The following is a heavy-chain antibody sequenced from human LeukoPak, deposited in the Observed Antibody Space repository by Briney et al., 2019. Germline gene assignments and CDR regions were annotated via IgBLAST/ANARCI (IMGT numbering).Heavy chain of an antibody. J-gene: IGHJ6*03. D-gene: IGHD6-13*01. CDR1: GGSISSGGYS. Sequence: SETLSLTCAVSGGSISSGGYSWSWIRQPPGKGLEWIGYIYYSGSTYYNPSLKSRVTISVDTSKNQFSLKLSSVTAADTAVYYCARGSGAGSSWYRAYYYYYFMDVWGKGTTVTVSS. CDR3: ARGSGAGSSWYRAYYYYYFMDV. V-gene: IGHV4-30-4*07. CDR2: IYYSGST.